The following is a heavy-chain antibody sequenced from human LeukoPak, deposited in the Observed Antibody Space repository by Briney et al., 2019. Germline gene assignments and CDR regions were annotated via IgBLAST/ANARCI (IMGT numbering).Heavy chain of an antibody. CDR3: ATADSSGPPGGY. CDR1: GGSISSSSYY. Sequence: KSSETLSLTCTVSGGSISSSSYYWGWLRQPPGKGLEWIGSIYYSGSTYYNPSLKSRVTISVDTSKNQFSLKLSSVTAADTAVYYCATADSSGPPGGYWGQGTLVTVSS. J-gene: IGHJ4*02. CDR2: IYYSGST. D-gene: IGHD3-22*01. V-gene: IGHV4-39*01.